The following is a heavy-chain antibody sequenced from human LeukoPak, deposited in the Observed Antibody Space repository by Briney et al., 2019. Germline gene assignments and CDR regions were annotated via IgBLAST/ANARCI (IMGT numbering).Heavy chain of an antibody. CDR2: IYYSGST. V-gene: IGHV4-30-4*01. CDR1: GGSISSGDYY. CDR3: HAAAGTGLDY. Sequence: SETLSLTCTVSGGSISSGDYYWSWIRQPPGKGLEWIGYIYYSGSTYYNPSLKSRVTISVDTSKNQFSLKLSSVTAADKAVYYCHAAAGTGLDYWGQGTLVTVSS. D-gene: IGHD6-13*01. J-gene: IGHJ4*02.